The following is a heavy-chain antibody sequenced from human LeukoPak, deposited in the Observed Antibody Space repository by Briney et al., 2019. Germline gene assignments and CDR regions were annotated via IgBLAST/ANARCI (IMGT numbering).Heavy chain of an antibody. CDR3: ASNSGYEVYYYYYMDV. CDR2: INPNSGGT. Sequence: ASVKVSCKASGYTFTGYYMHWVRQAPGQGLEWMGWINPNSGGTNYAQKFQGRVTMARDTSISTAYMELSRLRSDDTVVYYCASNSGYEVYYYYYMDVWGKGTTVTVSS. J-gene: IGHJ6*03. D-gene: IGHD5-12*01. CDR1: GYTFTGYY. V-gene: IGHV1-2*02.